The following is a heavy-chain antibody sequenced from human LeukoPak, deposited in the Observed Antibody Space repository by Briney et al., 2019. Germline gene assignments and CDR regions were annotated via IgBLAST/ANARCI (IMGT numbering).Heavy chain of an antibody. J-gene: IGHJ4*02. D-gene: IGHD4-17*01. CDR3: ARDHKPMTTVTEIDY. V-gene: IGHV3-21*01. CDR1: GFTFSSYS. Sequence: GGSLRLSCAASGFTFSSYSMNWVRQAPGKGLEWVSSISTSSSYIYYADSVKGRFTISRDNAKNSLSLQMNSLRAEDTAVYYCARDHKPMTTVTEIDYWGQGTPVTVSS. CDR2: ISTSSSYI.